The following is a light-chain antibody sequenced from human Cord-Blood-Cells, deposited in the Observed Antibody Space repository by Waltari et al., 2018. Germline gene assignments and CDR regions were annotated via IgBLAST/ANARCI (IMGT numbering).Light chain of an antibody. V-gene: IGKV1-39*01. J-gene: IGKJ2*01. CDR3: QQIYSTPYT. CDR2: AAS. Sequence: DIQMTQSPSSLSASVGDRVTITCRASQSISSYLNWYQQKPGKAPKLLIYAASSLQSGVPSRFSGSGSGTYFTLTISSLQPEYFSTYYFQQIYSTPYTFGQFTNLLIK. CDR1: QSISSY.